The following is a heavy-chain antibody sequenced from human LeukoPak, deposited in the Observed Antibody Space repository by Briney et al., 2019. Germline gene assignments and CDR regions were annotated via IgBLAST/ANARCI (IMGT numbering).Heavy chain of an antibody. V-gene: IGHV3-30*18. CDR3: AKDYNYHTYGIIYYFDY. J-gene: IGHJ4*02. Sequence: GGSLRLSCAASGSTFRNYGMHWVRQAPGKGLEWVAVISSDGYNKYYADSVKGRFTISSDNSKNTLYLQMDSLRAEDTAVYYCAKDYNYHTYGIIYYFDYWGQGTLVTVSS. CDR1: GSTFRNYG. D-gene: IGHD5-18*01. CDR2: ISSDGYNK.